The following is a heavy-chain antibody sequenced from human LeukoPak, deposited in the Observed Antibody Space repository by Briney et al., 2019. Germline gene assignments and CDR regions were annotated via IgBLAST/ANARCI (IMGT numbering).Heavy chain of an antibody. D-gene: IGHD4-23*01. Sequence: GGSLRLSCAASGFTFSYYSMNWVRQAPGKGLEWVSYISSSSSTIFYADSVKGRFAISRDNAKNSLYLQMNSLRAEDTAVYYCARVAVTPSSPIDYWGQGTLVTVSS. J-gene: IGHJ4*02. CDR1: GFTFSYYS. V-gene: IGHV3-48*01. CDR3: ARVAVTPSSPIDY. CDR2: ISSSSSTI.